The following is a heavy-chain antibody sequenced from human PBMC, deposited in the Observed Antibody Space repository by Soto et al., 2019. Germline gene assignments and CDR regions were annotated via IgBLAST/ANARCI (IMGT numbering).Heavy chain of an antibody. D-gene: IGHD2-8*02. CDR2: VYSSGAT. V-gene: IGHV4-59*01. Sequence: SETLFLTCTLSGRSIEYYYWSWIRQSPGKDRKCIAYVYSSGATNYNPSLKRRATISVDTSKDQFSLKLSSVTAADTAVYYCARDRGPYTGFFDYWGQGTLVTVSS. CDR1: GRSIEYYY. CDR3: ARDRGPYTGFFDY. J-gene: IGHJ4*02.